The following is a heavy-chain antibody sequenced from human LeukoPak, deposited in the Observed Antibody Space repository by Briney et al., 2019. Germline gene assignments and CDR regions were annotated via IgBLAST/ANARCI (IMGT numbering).Heavy chain of an antibody. J-gene: IGHJ4*02. Sequence: PGGSLRLSCAASGFTFNNYAMSWVRQAPGKGLEWVSAISGSGDSTYYADPVKGRFTISRDNSKSTLYLQMNSLRAEDTAVYYCAKAPRFYDTSGYYSPYFNYWGQGTLVTVSS. V-gene: IGHV3-23*01. D-gene: IGHD3-22*01. CDR3: AKAPRFYDTSGYYSPYFNY. CDR1: GFTFNNYA. CDR2: ISGSGDST.